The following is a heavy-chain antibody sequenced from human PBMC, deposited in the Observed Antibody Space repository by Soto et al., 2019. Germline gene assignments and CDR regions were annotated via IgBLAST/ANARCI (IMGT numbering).Heavy chain of an antibody. D-gene: IGHD2-8*01. CDR3: ARAYCSNGVCYPFDV. CDR1: GFTFSSNG. CDR2: ISRSSSYI. V-gene: IGHV3-21*01. J-gene: IGHJ6*02. Sequence: GSLRLSCAASGFTFSSNGMNWVRQAPGKGLEWVSSISRSSSYIYYADSVRGRFTISRDNAKNSLYLQMNSLRAEDTAVYYCARAYCSNGVCYPFDVWGQGTTVTVSS.